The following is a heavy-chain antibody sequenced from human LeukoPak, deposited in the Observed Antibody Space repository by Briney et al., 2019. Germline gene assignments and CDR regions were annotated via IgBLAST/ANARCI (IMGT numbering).Heavy chain of an antibody. Sequence: SETLSLTCTVSGGSISSGSYYWSWIRQPAGKGLERIGRIYTSGSTNYNPSLKSRVTISVDTSKNQFSLKLSSVTAADTAVYYCARLDYGDYLGRFDPWGQGTLVTVSS. J-gene: IGHJ5*02. CDR2: IYTSGST. CDR1: GGSISSGSYY. D-gene: IGHD4-17*01. V-gene: IGHV4-61*02. CDR3: ARLDYGDYLGRFDP.